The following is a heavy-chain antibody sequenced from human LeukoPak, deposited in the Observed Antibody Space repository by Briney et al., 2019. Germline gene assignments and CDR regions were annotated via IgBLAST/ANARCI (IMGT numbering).Heavy chain of an antibody. Sequence: ASETLSLTCTVSGGSISSYYWSWIRQPAGKGLEWIGRIYTSGNTNYNPSLKSRVTISVDTSKNQFSLKLRSVTAADTAVYYCAREKILSWRITMVRGVIPFGPFDYWGQGTLVTVSS. V-gene: IGHV4-4*07. CDR3: AREKILSWRITMVRGVIPFGPFDY. D-gene: IGHD3-10*01. CDR1: GGSISSYY. J-gene: IGHJ4*02. CDR2: IYTSGNT.